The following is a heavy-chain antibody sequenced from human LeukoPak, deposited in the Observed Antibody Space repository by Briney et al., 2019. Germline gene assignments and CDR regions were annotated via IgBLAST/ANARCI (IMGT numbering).Heavy chain of an antibody. CDR1: GFTFSSYS. D-gene: IGHD4-17*01. Sequence: PGGSLRLSCAASGFTFSSYSMNWVRQAPGKGLEWVSYISSSSSTIYYADSVKGRFTISRDNAKNSLHLQMNSLRAEDTAVYYCARDSPTDYGDYVDYWGQGTLVTVSS. CDR2: ISSSSSTI. CDR3: ARDSPTDYGDYVDY. V-gene: IGHV3-48*01. J-gene: IGHJ4*02.